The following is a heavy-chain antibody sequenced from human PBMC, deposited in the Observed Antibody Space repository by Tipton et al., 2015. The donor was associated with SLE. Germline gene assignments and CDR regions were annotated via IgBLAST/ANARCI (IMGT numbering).Heavy chain of an antibody. CDR2: ITSNGDST. CDR1: GFIFSDYA. D-gene: IGHD6-19*01. J-gene: IGHJ5*02. V-gene: IGHV3-64D*06. CDR3: VKGRDFSGWTTWFGP. Sequence: SLRLSCSASGFIFSDYAMHWVRQAPGKGLEYVSAITSNGDSTHYADSVMGRFTISRDNSKNTLYLQMSSLRVEDTAVYYCVKGRDFSGWTTWFGPWGQGTLVSVSS.